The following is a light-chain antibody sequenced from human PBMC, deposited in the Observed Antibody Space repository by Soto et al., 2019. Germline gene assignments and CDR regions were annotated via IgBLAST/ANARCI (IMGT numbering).Light chain of an antibody. CDR3: QRYSDWPPWT. V-gene: IGKV3-15*01. J-gene: IGKJ1*01. Sequence: ILMTQSPATLSVSPGDRATLSRRASQSVYTKLAWFQQKPGQAPRLLIYDASIRATGIPDGFIGGGSGTEFTRTITSLQSEDFAVYYCQRYSDWPPWTFGQGTKVDIK. CDR1: QSVYTK. CDR2: DAS.